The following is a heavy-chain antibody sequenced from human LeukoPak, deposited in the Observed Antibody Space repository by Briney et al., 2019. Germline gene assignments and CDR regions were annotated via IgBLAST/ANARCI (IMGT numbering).Heavy chain of an antibody. Sequence: GGSLRLSCAASGFTFSSYAMRWVRQAPGKGLEWVAAIWYDGSNEYYADSVRGRFTISRDNSKNTLYLQVNSLRAEDTAVYYCARDLIPTTSHFEYWGQGTPVTVSS. D-gene: IGHD2-2*01. V-gene: IGHV3-33*08. CDR2: IWYDGSNE. CDR3: ARDLIPTTSHFEY. J-gene: IGHJ4*02. CDR1: GFTFSSYA.